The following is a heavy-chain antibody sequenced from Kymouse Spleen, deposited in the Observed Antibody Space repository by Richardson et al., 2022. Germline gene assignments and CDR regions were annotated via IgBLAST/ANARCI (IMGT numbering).Heavy chain of an antibody. J-gene: IGHJ6*02. CDR3: AREAEGGMDV. CDR1: GFTFSDHY. D-gene: IGHD6-13*01,IGHD6-19*01,IGHD6-25*01. CDR2: TRNKANSYTT. Sequence: EVQLVESGGGLVQPGGSLRLSCAASGFTFSDHYMDWVRQAPGKGLEWVGRTRNKANSYTTEYAASVKGRFTISRDDSKNSLYLQMNSLKTEDTAVYYCAREAEGGMDVWGQGTTVTVSS. V-gene: IGHV3-72*01.